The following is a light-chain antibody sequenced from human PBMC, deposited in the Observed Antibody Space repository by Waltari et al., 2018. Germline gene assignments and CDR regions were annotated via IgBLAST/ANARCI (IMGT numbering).Light chain of an antibody. Sequence: QSVLTQPPSASGTPGQRVTISCSGTYSNIGNNIVTWYQQLPGKAPKLLIYRNDRRPSGVPVRFSGSKSGSSASLDIDGLHSEDEADYYCASWDDSLNGHWVFGGGTKVTVL. CDR1: YSNIGNNI. CDR3: ASWDDSLNGHWV. J-gene: IGLJ2*01. CDR2: RND. V-gene: IGLV1-44*01.